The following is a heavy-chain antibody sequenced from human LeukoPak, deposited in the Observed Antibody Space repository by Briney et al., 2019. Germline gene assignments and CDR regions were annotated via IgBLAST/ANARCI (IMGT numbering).Heavy chain of an antibody. CDR1: GFTFSSYA. Sequence: GGSLRLSCAASGFTFSSYAMHWVRQAPGKGLERVAVISYDGSNKYYADSVKGRFTISRDNSKNTLYLQMNSLRAEDTAVYYCARFTGFDWLSLDYWGQGTLVTVSS. D-gene: IGHD3-9*01. CDR2: ISYDGSNK. J-gene: IGHJ4*02. V-gene: IGHV3-30*01. CDR3: ARFTGFDWLSLDY.